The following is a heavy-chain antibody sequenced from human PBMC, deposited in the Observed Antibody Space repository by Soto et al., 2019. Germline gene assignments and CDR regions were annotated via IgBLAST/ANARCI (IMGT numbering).Heavy chain of an antibody. D-gene: IGHD6-19*01. CDR3: AREIGSSGYDC. V-gene: IGHV4-59*01. J-gene: IGHJ4*02. Sequence: SETLSLTCTVSGDSISSYYWNWIRQPPGKGLEWIGYIYYSGSTNYNPSLKSRVTISLDTSKNQFSLKLSSVTAADTAVYYCAREIGSSGYDCWGQGTLVTVSS. CDR2: IYYSGST. CDR1: GDSISSYY.